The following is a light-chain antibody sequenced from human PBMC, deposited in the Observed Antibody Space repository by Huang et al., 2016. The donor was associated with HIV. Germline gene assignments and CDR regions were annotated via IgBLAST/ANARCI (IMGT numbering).Light chain of an antibody. CDR2: KDS. Sequence: QMTQSPSTLSASVGDRVTITCRASQSISTFLAWYQHQPGKAPKPLIYKDSYLRNGVSSRFSGGGSGTDFTLTISSLQPDDSATYYCQEYSTYSAFGQGTKVEVK. V-gene: IGKV1-5*03. CDR1: QSISTF. CDR3: QEYSTYSA. J-gene: IGKJ1*01.